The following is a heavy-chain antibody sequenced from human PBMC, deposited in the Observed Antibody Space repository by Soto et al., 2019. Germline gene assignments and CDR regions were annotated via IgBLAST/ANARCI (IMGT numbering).Heavy chain of an antibody. V-gene: IGHV4-38-2*02. J-gene: IGHJ6*02. CDR1: GYSISSGYY. Sequence: NPSETLSLTCAVSGYSISSGYYWGWIRQPPGKGLEWIGSIYHSGSTYYNPSLKSRVTISVDTSKNQFSLKLSSVTAADTAVYYCAREEGSSWLNYYYYYGMDVWGQGTTVTVSS. CDR2: IYHSGST. D-gene: IGHD6-13*01. CDR3: AREEGSSWLNYYYYYGMDV.